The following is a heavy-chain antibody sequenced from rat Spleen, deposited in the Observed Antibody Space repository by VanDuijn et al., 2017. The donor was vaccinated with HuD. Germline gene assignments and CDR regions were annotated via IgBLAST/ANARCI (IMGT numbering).Heavy chain of an antibody. J-gene: IGHJ3*01. D-gene: IGHD4-3*01. CDR1: GFTFSDYW. V-gene: IGHV5-31*01. CDR2: ITNAGVGT. CDR3: TRHGHSGYWFAY. Sequence: EVQLVESGGGLVQPGRSLTVSCVASGFTFSDYWMTWIRQAPGKGLEWVASITNAGVGTHYSDSVKGRFTISRDNAKSTLYLQMNSLRSEDTATYYCTRHGHSGYWFAYWGQGTLVTVSS.